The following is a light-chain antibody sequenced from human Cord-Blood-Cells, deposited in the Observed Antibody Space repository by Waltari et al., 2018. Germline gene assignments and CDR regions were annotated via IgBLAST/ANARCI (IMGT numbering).Light chain of an antibody. CDR3: NSRDSSGNHYV. CDR1: SLRSYY. V-gene: IGLV3-19*01. CDR2: GKN. J-gene: IGLJ1*01. Sequence: SSELTQDPAVSVALGQTGRITCQGDSLRSYYASWYPQKPGQAPVLVIYGKNNRPSGIPDRFSGSSSGNTASLTITGAQAEDEADYYCNSRDSSGNHYVFGTGTKVTVL.